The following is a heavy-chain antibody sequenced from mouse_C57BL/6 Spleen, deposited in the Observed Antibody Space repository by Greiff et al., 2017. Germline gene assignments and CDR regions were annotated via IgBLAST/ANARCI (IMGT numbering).Heavy chain of an antibody. V-gene: IGHV10-1*01. D-gene: IGHD1-1*01. J-gene: IGHJ4*01. CDR2: IRSKRNNYAT. CDR1: GFSFNTYA. Sequence: EVQLVESGGGLVQPKGSLKLSCAASGFSFNTYAMNWVRQAPGKGLEWVARIRSKRNNYATYYADSVKDRFTISRDDSESMLYLQMNNLKTEDTAMYYCVRQDYGDAMDYWGQGTSVTVSS. CDR3: VRQDYGDAMDY.